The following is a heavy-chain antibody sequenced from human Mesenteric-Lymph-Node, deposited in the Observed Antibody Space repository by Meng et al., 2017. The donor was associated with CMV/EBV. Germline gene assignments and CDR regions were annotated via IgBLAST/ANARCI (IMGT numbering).Heavy chain of an antibody. CDR2: ISSSGTTT. V-gene: IGHV3-48*03. J-gene: IGHJ4*02. CDR3: AREGGGYYDFRRGYPDY. CDR1: GFTLSTYD. D-gene: IGHD3-3*01. Sequence: GESLKISCAASGFTLSTYDMNWVRQAPGKGLEWVSYISSSGTTTHYADSVKGRFTISKDNAKNSLYLQMNSLRAEDTAVYYCAREGGGYYDFRRGYPDYWGQGTLVTVSS.